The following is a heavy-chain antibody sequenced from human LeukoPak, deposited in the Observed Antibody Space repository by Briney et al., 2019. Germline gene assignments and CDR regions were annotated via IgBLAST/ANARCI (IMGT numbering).Heavy chain of an antibody. V-gene: IGHV4-59*08. CDR3: ARHSRDIVVVPAAAHLDY. CDR2: IYYRGST. J-gene: IGHJ4*02. Sequence: SETLSLTCTVSGGSISSDYWSWIRQPPGKGLEWIGYIYYRGSTDYNPSLKSRVTISVDTSKNQFSLKLSSVTTADTAVYYCARHSRDIVVVPAAAHLDYWGQGTLVTVSS. CDR1: GGSISSDY. D-gene: IGHD2-2*01.